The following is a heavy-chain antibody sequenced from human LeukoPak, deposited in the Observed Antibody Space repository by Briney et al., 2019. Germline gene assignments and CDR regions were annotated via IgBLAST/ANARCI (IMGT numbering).Heavy chain of an antibody. CDR3: ARSWAGMYYPFYYFDY. Sequence: SETLSLTCTVSGDSFSGYYWSWIRQPPGKGLEWIAEINHRGTTHYNPSLKSRVNISADTSKNQFSLNLDSVTAADTAVYYCARSWAGMYYPFYYFDYWGQGTLVSVSS. J-gene: IGHJ4*02. V-gene: IGHV4-34*01. CDR1: GDSFSGYY. CDR2: INHRGTT. D-gene: IGHD1-26*01.